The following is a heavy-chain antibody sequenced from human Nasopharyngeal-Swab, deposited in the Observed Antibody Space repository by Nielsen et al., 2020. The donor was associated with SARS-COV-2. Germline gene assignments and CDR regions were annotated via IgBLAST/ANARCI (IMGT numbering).Heavy chain of an antibody. D-gene: IGHD6-13*01. CDR1: GFTFSDYY. V-gene: IGHV3-11*06. CDR3: VKEIAAASGPFDAFDI. CDR2: ISSSSSYT. J-gene: IGHJ3*02. Sequence: GGSLRLSYAASGFTFSDYYMSWIRQAPGKGLEWVSNISSSSSYTNYVDSVKGRFTISRDNAKNSLYLQMNSLRAEDTAVYYCVKEIAAASGPFDAFDIWGQGTMVTVSS.